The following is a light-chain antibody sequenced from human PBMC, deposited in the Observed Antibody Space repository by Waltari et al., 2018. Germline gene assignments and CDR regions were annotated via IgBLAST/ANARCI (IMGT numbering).Light chain of an antibody. J-gene: IGLJ1*01. CDR2: EDS. CDR3: QAWDTSTAS. CDR1: NLGATY. V-gene: IGLV3-1*01. Sequence: SYELTQPPSVSVSPGQTASITCSGDNLGATYVCWYQQKTGQSPVLVIYEDSKRPAGLPGRFSGSNSGSTATLTISATQAMDEADYYCQAWDTSTASFGTGTEVTVL.